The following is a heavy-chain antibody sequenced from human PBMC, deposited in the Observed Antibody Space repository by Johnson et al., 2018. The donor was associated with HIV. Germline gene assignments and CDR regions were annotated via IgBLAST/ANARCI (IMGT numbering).Heavy chain of an antibody. CDR2: ISYDGSNK. D-gene: IGHD6-13*01. J-gene: IGHJ3*02. CDR3: ARDSSSWYHDAFDI. Sequence: QVQLVESGGGVVQPGRSLRLSCAVSGFTFSSYDMHWVRQAPGKGLEWVADISYDGSNKYYADSVKGRFTISRDNSKNTLYLQMNSLRAEDTAVYYCARDSSSWYHDAFDIWGQGTMVTVSS. CDR1: GFTFSSYD. V-gene: IGHV3-30*04.